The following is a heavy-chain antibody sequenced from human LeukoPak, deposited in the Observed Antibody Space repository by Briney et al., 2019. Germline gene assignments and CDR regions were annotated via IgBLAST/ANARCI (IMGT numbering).Heavy chain of an antibody. J-gene: IGHJ4*02. CDR3: AKNRGSGSDYLTH. CDR1: GFTFSSYP. V-gene: IGHV3-23*01. D-gene: IGHD1-26*01. Sequence: GGSVRLSCVASGFTFSSYPMTWVRQAPGKGLEWVSTVSDVGGTTFYADSVKGRFTISRDYSKDTLYLEMNSLRPEDTAIYYCAKNRGSGSDYLTHWGQGTLVTVSS. CDR2: VSDVGGTT.